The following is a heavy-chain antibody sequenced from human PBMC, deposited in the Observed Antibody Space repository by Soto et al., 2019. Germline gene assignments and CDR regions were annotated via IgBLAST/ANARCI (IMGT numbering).Heavy chain of an antibody. CDR1: GGSISSYY. V-gene: IGHV4-59*01. CDR3: ARGKTVAPAVWFDP. D-gene: IGHD4-17*01. CDR2: IYYSGST. J-gene: IGHJ5*02. Sequence: SETLSLTCTDSGGSISSYYWSWIRQPPRKGLEWIGYIYYSGSTNYTSSLKSRVTISVDTSKNQFSLKLSSVTAADTAVYYCARGKTVAPAVWFDPWGQGTLVTVSS.